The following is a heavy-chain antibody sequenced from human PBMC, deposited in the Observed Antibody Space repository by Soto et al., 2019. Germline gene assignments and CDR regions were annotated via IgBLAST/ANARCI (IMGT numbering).Heavy chain of an antibody. Sequence: GASVKVSCKASGGTFSSYAISWVRQAPGQGLEWMGGIIPIFGTANYAQKFQGRVTITADKSTSTAYMELSSLRSEDTAVYYCARGRHLTTVTSFDHWGQGTLVTVSS. J-gene: IGHJ4*02. CDR2: IIPIFGTA. CDR1: GGTFSSYA. V-gene: IGHV1-69*06. CDR3: ARGRHLTTVTSFDH. D-gene: IGHD4-17*01.